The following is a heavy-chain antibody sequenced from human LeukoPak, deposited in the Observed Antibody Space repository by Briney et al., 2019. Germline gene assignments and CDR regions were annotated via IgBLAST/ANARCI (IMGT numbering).Heavy chain of an antibody. D-gene: IGHD3-10*01. CDR3: ARDRYAEYGSVLDN. Sequence: SETLSLTCTVSGGSISSGDYYWRWIRQPPGKGLEWLGYIYYSGSTYYNPSLKSRVTISVDTSKNQFSLKLSSVTAADTAVYYCARDRYAEYGSVLDNWGQGTLVTVSS. CDR1: GGSISSGDYY. V-gene: IGHV4-30-4*08. CDR2: IYYSGST. J-gene: IGHJ4*02.